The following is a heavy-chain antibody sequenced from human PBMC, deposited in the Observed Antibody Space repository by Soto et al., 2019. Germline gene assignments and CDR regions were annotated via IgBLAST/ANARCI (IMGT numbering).Heavy chain of an antibody. Sequence: EVQLLESGGGLVQPGGSLRLSCAASGFTFSTYAMTWVRQAPGKGLQWVSAMSDSGDSTHYADSVQGRFTISRDNSENTLDVQMNSLRAEDTAMYYCAKPVQVGPHYHYGMDVWGQGTTVTVSS. V-gene: IGHV3-23*01. CDR2: MSDSGDST. D-gene: IGHD3-10*01. CDR3: AKPVQVGPHYHYGMDV. J-gene: IGHJ6*02. CDR1: GFTFSTYA.